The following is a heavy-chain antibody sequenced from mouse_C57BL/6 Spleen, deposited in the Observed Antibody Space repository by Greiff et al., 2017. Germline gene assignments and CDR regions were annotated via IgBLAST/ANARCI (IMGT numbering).Heavy chain of an antibody. CDR3: AGGYDVGYAMDY. CDR2: ISYDGSN. V-gene: IGHV3-6*01. CDR1: GYSITSGYY. J-gene: IGHJ4*01. Sequence: EVKLVESGPGLVKPSQSLSLTCSVTGYSITSGYYWNWIRQFPGNKLEWMGYISYDGSNNYNPSLKNRISITRDTSKNQFFLKLNSVTTEDTATYYCAGGYDVGYAMDYWGQGTSVTVSS. D-gene: IGHD2-2*01.